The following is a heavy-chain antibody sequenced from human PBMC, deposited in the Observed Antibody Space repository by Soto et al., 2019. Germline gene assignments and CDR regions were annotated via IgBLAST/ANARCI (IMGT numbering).Heavy chain of an antibody. D-gene: IGHD3-22*01. Sequence: QVQLQQWGAGLLKPSETLSLTCAVYGGSFSGYYWSWFRQPPGKGLEWVGEINHSGSTNYNPSLKPRVTISLDTSKNQFSLKLSSVTAADTAVYYCARALPRRVVITWFDPWGQGTLVTVSS. J-gene: IGHJ5*02. CDR2: INHSGST. V-gene: IGHV4-34*01. CDR3: ARALPRRVVITWFDP. CDR1: GGSFSGYY.